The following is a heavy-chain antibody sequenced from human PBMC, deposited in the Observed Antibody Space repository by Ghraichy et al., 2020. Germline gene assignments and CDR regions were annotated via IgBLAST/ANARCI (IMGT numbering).Heavy chain of an antibody. CDR3: VPDVDIIDP. Sequence: LSLTCAASGFTFSSYAMHWVRQAPGKGLEWVAVISYDGSNKYYADSVKGRFTISRDNSKNTLYLQMNSLRAEDTAVYYCVPDVDIIDPWGQGTLVTVSS. J-gene: IGHJ5*02. D-gene: IGHD5-12*01. V-gene: IGHV3-30-3*01. CDR1: GFTFSSYA. CDR2: ISYDGSNK.